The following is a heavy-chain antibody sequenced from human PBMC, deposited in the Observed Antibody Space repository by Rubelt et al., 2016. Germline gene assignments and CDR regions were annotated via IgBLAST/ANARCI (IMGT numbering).Heavy chain of an antibody. CDR2: IYWNGNTT. CDR1: GFRFDDYT. J-gene: IGHJ4*02. CDR3: ARDPGGYSSGSDDY. D-gene: IGHD3-10*01. V-gene: IGHV3-43*01. Sequence: EVQLVESGGVVVQPGGSLRLLCEASGFRFDDYTMGWVRQAPGKGLEWVSLIYWNGNTTYYADSVKGRFTISRDNSKNSLYLQMNSLRTEDSALYYCARDPGGYSSGSDDYWGRGTLVTVSS.